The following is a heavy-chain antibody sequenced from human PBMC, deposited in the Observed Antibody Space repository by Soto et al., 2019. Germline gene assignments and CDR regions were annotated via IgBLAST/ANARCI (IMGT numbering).Heavy chain of an antibody. CDR3: ARGTSGSTLKRVFDY. J-gene: IGHJ4*02. V-gene: IGHV3-48*01. CDR1: GLTFSSYS. D-gene: IGHD6-19*01. Sequence: GGSLRLSCAASGLTFSSYSMNWVRQAPGKGLEWVSYISSSSSTIYYADSVKGRFTISRDNAKNSLYLQMNSLRAEDTAVYYCARGTSGSTLKRVFDYWGQGTLVTVSS. CDR2: ISSSSSTI.